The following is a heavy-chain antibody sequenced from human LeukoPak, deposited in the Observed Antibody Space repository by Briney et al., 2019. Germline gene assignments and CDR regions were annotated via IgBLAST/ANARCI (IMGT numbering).Heavy chain of an antibody. D-gene: IGHD3-3*01. Sequence: GRSLRLSCAASGFTFSSDAMHWVRQAPDKGLEWVAVIPYDGSKKDYADSVKGRFTISRDNSKNTLYLQMNSLRAEDTAVYYCARDHSWRNWFDPWGQGTQVTVSS. CDR1: GFTFSSDA. V-gene: IGHV3-30*04. CDR2: IPYDGSKK. CDR3: ARDHSWRNWFDP. J-gene: IGHJ5*02.